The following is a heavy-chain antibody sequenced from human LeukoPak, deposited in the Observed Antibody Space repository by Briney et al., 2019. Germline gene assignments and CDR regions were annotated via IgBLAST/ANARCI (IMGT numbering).Heavy chain of an antibody. D-gene: IGHD7-27*01. CDR3: ARELRIWGLENYYYGLVV. J-gene: IGHJ6*02. V-gene: IGHV1-69*13. CDR1: GGTFSSYA. CDR2: IIPIFGTA. Sequence: ASVKVSCKPSGGTFSSYAMSGVRQTPGQGLEWMGGIIPIFGTANYAQKFQGRVTITADESTCTAYMELSSLRSEDTAVYYCARELRIWGLENYYYGLVVWGQGTTVTVSS.